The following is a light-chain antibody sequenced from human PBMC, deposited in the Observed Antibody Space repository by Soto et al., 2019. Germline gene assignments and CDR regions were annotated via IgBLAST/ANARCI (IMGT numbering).Light chain of an antibody. CDR3: QQRSNWLSIT. V-gene: IGKV3-11*01. Sequence: EIVLTQSPATLSLSLGERATLSCMASQSVSSYLAWYQQKPGQAPRLLIYDASNRATGIPARFSGSGSGTDFTLTISSLEPEDFAVYYCQQRSNWLSITFGQGTRLEI. J-gene: IGKJ5*01. CDR1: QSVSSY. CDR2: DAS.